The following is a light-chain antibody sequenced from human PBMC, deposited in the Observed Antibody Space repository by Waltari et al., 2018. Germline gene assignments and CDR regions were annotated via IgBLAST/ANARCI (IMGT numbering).Light chain of an antibody. J-gene: IGLJ1*01. CDR3: QVWHADIDPGV. CDR2: YDS. V-gene: IGLV3-21*04. CDR1: HNGSYR. Sequence: SYVLTPPPSVSVAPGEPASITCGGAHNGSYRVQWYQQKPGQAPVLVIFYDSDRPSGIPARFSGSNSGNTATLTITSVEAGDEARYYCQVWHADIDPGVFGTGTEVTVL.